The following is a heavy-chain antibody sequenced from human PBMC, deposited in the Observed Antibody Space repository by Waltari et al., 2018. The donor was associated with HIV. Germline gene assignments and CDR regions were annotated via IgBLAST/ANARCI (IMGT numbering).Heavy chain of an antibody. CDR2: ISGSGSAI. J-gene: IGHJ6*02. V-gene: IGHV3-11*04. CDR1: GSTFSVSY. Sequence: QVQLVESGGGLVNPGGSLKLSCAASGSTFSVSYMSWIRQAPGKGLESVAYISGSGSAIYYADSVKGRFTISRDNAKNSLYLQMSSLRAEDTAVYYCARDRVVVVPAAMDVWGQGTTVTVSS. CDR3: ARDRVVVVPAAMDV. D-gene: IGHD2-2*01.